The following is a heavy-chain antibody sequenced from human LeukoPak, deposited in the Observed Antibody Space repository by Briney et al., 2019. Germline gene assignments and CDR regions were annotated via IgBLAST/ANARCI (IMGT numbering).Heavy chain of an antibody. CDR2: MSPSGTT. CDR3: ARVKYYDSSGYGGGFDY. Sequence: SETLSLTCTVSGDSVSSGNYYLTWIRQPPGKGLDWITYMSPSGTTKYNPSLKSRVTTSVDTSRTQFSLKLSSVTAADTAVYYCARVKYYDSSGYGGGFDYWGQGTLVTVSS. J-gene: IGHJ4*02. D-gene: IGHD3-22*01. CDR1: GDSVSSGNYY. V-gene: IGHV4-61*01.